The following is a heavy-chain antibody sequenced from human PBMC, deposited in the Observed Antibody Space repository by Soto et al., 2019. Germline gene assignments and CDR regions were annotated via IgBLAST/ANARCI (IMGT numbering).Heavy chain of an antibody. CDR2: TYYRSKWYN. J-gene: IGHJ5*02. Sequence: PSQTLSLTCAISGDSVSSNSAAWNWIRQSPSRGLEWLGRTYYRSKWYNDYAVSVKSRITINPDTSKNQFSLQLNSVTPEDTAVYYSAREVLLWFGELLPDTTGFDPWGQGTLVTVSS. CDR3: AREVLLWFGELLPDTTGFDP. CDR1: GDSVSSNSAA. D-gene: IGHD3-10*01. V-gene: IGHV6-1*01.